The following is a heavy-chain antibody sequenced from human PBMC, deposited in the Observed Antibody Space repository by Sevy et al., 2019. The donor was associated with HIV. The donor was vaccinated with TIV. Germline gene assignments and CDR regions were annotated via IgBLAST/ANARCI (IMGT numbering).Heavy chain of an antibody. CDR3: AKGGSRFLGWLLYYGMDV. CDR1: GFTFDDYT. Sequence: GGSLRLSCAASGFTFDDYTMHWVRQAPGKGLEWVSLISWDGGSTYYADSVKGRFTISRDNSKNSLYLQMNSLRTEETALYYCAKGGSRFLGWLLYYGMDVWGQGTTVTVSS. CDR2: ISWDGGST. V-gene: IGHV3-43*01. J-gene: IGHJ6*02. D-gene: IGHD3-3*01.